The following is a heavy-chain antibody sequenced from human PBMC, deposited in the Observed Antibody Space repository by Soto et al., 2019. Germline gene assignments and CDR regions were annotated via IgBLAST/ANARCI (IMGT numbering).Heavy chain of an antibody. J-gene: IGHJ4*02. V-gene: IGHV3-30*18. CDR1: GFTFSSYG. Sequence: GGSLRLSCAASGFTFSSYGMHWVRQAPGKGLEWVAFISYDGSDKYYGDSVKGRFTISRDNSKNTLYLQMNRLRGEDTAVYYCAKGSSTVVIRPFDYWGQGTLVTVSS. CDR3: AKGSSTVVIRPFDY. CDR2: ISYDGSDK. D-gene: IGHD2-15*01.